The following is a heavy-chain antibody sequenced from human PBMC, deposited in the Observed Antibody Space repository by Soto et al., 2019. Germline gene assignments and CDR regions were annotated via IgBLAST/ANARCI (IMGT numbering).Heavy chain of an antibody. Sequence: PGGSLRLSCAASGFTFSNAWMSWVRQAPGRGLEWVGRIKSKTDGGTTDYAAPVKGRFTISRDDSKNTLYLQMNSLKTEDTAVYYCTTLGPPNIPIAADESHDYWGQGTLVTVSS. CDR1: GFTFSNAW. CDR3: TTLGPPNIPIAADESHDY. J-gene: IGHJ4*02. V-gene: IGHV3-15*01. CDR2: IKSKTDGGTT. D-gene: IGHD6-13*01.